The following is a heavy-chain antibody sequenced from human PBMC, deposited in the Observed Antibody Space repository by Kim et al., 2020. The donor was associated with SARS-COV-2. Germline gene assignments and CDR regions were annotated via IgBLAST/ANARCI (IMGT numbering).Heavy chain of an antibody. Sequence: GGSLRLSCAASGFTFSSYAMSWVRQAPGKGLEWVSAISGSGGSTYYADSVKGRFTISRDNSKNTLYLQMNSLRAEDTAVYYCEKSAIVVVVAATSYFDYWGQGTLVTVSS. J-gene: IGHJ4*02. CDR1: GFTFSSYA. CDR3: EKSAIVVVVAATSYFDY. V-gene: IGHV3-23*01. CDR2: ISGSGGST. D-gene: IGHD2-15*01.